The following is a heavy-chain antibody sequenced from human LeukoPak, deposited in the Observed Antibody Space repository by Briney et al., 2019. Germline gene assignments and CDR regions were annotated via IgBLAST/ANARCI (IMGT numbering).Heavy chain of an antibody. J-gene: IGHJ4*02. CDR3: ARQIVVVPSTTPINY. D-gene: IGHD2-2*01. V-gene: IGHV4-39*01. CDR2: IYYSGST. CDR1: GGSISSNNCY. Sequence: SETLSLTCSVPGGSISSNNCYWGWIRQPPGKGLEWIGTIYYSGSTYYNPSLKRRVTISVDTAENQFSLKLSSVTAADTAVYYCARQIVVVPSTTPINYWGQGTLVTVSS.